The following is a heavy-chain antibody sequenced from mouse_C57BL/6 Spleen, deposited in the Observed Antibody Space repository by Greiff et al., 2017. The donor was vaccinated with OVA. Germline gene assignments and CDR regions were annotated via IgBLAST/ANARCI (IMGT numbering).Heavy chain of an antibody. V-gene: IGHV1-80*01. CDR3: ARRITRDAMDY. CDR2: IYPGDGDT. J-gene: IGHJ4*01. Sequence: QVQLKESGAELVKPGASVKISCKASGYAFSSYWMNWVKQRPGKGLEWIGQIYPGDGDTNYNGKFKGKATLTADKSSSTAYMQLSSLTSEDSAVYFCARRITRDAMDYWGQGTSVTVSS. CDR1: GYAFSSYW. D-gene: IGHD1-1*01.